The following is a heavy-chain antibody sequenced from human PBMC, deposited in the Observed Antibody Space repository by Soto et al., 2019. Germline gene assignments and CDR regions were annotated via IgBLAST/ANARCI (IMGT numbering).Heavy chain of an antibody. CDR3: SRDRNHGLDN. CDR2: ISANSGNT. V-gene: IGHV1-18*01. Sequence: QVQLVQSGAEVKMPGASLKVSCQASGYIFTFNGISWVRQAPGQGLEWLGWISANSGNTNYAQNVQDRVILTTNTSTATAYMELRSLRSDDTAVYYCSRDRNHGLDNWGQGTLVTVSS. CDR1: GYIFTFNG. J-gene: IGHJ4*02. D-gene: IGHD4-17*01.